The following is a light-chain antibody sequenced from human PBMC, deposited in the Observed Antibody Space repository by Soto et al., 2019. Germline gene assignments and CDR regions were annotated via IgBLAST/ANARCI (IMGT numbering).Light chain of an antibody. CDR1: QDISTS. Sequence: DIPLTQSPSFLSASVGDRVTVSCRASQDISTSFAWFQQKAGKVPQLLVYPASTLQDGVPSRFSGSGSGTYFTLPINNLQAEDFATYYCQHLRTYPFSFGQGTKLDIK. CDR2: PAS. V-gene: IGKV1-9*01. CDR3: QHLRTYPFS. J-gene: IGKJ2*03.